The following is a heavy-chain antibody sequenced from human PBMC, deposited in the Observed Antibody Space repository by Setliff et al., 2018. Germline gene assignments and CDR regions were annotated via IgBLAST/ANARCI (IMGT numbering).Heavy chain of an antibody. J-gene: IGHJ4*02. CDR1: GFTFGDYP. D-gene: IGHD3-16*02. V-gene: IGHV3-49*04. Sequence: GGSLRLSCTASGFTFGDYPMSWVRQAPGKGLEWVGFIRGKVYGGTTEYAASVKGRFTISRDDSKTIAYLQMNSLKTEDTAVYYCTRDLDDYVWGSYRYHDYWGQGTLVTVSS. CDR2: IRGKVYGGTT. CDR3: TRDLDDYVWGSYRYHDY.